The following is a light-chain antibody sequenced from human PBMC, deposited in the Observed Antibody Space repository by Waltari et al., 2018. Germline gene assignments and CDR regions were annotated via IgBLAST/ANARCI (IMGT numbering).Light chain of an antibody. CDR3: SSFTTSSTLL. Sequence: QSALTQPAPVSASPGGSTPISCTATSSAVGDFNSVSWYQQHPGKAPKFMIYDASNRPSGVSHRFSGSKSGNTASLTISGLQAEDEAVYYCSSFTTSSTLLFGGGTKLTVL. V-gene: IGLV2-14*03. CDR1: SSAVGDFNS. CDR2: DAS. J-gene: IGLJ2*01.